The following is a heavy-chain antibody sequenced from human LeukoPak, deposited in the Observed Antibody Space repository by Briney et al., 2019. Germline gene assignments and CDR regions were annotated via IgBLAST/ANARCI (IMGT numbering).Heavy chain of an antibody. CDR3: VSFYETY. D-gene: IGHD2/OR15-2a*01. V-gene: IGHV3-74*01. J-gene: IGHJ4*02. CDR1: GNYW. CDR2: INSDGSWT. Sequence: GGCLRLSCAASGNYWMHWVRQAPGKGLVWVSHINSDGSWTSYADSVKGRFTISKDNAKNTVYLQMNSLRAEDTAVYYCVSFYETYWGRGTLVTVSS.